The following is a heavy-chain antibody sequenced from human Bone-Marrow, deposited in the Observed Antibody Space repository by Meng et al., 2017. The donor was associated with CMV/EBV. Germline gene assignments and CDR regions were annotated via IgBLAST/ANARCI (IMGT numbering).Heavy chain of an antibody. Sequence: GSLRLSCNVSGGSVSSSPYYWGWIRQPPGKGLEWIGNIHYTGSTYYNPSLKSRVTISLDTSNNRFSLKVTSVTAADTAVYYCARQVRLLGRDIWGQGTMVT. CDR1: GGSVSSSPYY. CDR3: ARQVRLLGRDI. D-gene: IGHD5-12*01. J-gene: IGHJ3*02. CDR2: IHYTGST. V-gene: IGHV4-39*07.